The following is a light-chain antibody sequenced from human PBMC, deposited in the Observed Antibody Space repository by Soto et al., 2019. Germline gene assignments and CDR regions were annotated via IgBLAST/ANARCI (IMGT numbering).Light chain of an antibody. CDR2: DES. Sequence: DLQMTQSPSSLSASVGDRVTITCQASQVISNYLNWYQQKPGKAPKLLIYDESNLETGVPSRFSGSGSGTDFTFTISSLQPEDIATYYCQQYDNLPLTFGGGTKVEIK. CDR3: QQYDNLPLT. CDR1: QVISNY. J-gene: IGKJ4*01. V-gene: IGKV1-33*01.